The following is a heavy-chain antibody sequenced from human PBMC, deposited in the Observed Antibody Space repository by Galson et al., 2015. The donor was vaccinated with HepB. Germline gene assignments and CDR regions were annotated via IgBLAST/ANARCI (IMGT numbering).Heavy chain of an antibody. Sequence: SVKVSCKASGYTFTSYDINWVRQATGQGLEWMGWMNPNSGNTGYAQKFQGRVTMTRNTSISTAYMELSSLRSEDTAVYYCARGRITMIVFLKRIGWFDPWGQGTLVTVSS. CDR3: ARGRITMIVFLKRIGWFDP. D-gene: IGHD3-22*01. CDR2: MNPNSGNT. V-gene: IGHV1-8*01. J-gene: IGHJ5*02. CDR1: GYTFTSYD.